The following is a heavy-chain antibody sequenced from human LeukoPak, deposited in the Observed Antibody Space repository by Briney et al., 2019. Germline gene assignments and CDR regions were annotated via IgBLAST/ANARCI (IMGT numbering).Heavy chain of an antibody. J-gene: IGHJ4*02. CDR2: ISGSGGNT. V-gene: IGHV3-23*01. CDR3: ANRFGELFRRDY. D-gene: IGHD3-10*01. CDR1: GFTFSGYA. Sequence: GGSLRLSCAASGFTFSGYAMTWVRQAPGKGLEWVSGISGSGGNTYYADSVKGRFTISRDNSKNTVYLQMNSLRADDTAVYYCANRFGELFRRDYWGQGTLVTVSS.